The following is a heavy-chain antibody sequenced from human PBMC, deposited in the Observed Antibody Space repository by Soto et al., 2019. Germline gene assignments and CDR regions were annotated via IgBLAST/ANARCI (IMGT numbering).Heavy chain of an antibody. CDR3: ARDKYSSNWYHFDY. CDR2: IYYSGST. J-gene: IGHJ4*02. V-gene: IGHV4-59*01. CDR1: GGSISSYY. Sequence: ASETLSLTCTVSGGSISSYYWSWIRQPPGKGLEWIGYIYYSGSTNYNPSLKSRVTISVDTSKNQFSLKLSSVTAADTAVYYCARDKYSSNWYHFDYWGQGALVTVSS. D-gene: IGHD6-13*01.